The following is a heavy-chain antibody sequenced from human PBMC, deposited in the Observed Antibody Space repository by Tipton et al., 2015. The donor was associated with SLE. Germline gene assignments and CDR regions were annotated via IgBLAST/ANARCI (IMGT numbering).Heavy chain of an antibody. Sequence: QLVQSGGALVQPGGSLRLSCAASGFTVSSNYMSWVRQAPGKGLEWLSVIYSGGSTYCADSVKGRFTISRDNSKNTLYLQMNSLRAEDTAVYYCASLKQGSYWGQGTLVTVSS. V-gene: IGHV3-66*01. CDR1: GFTVSSNY. CDR2: IYSGGST. D-gene: IGHD3-10*01. J-gene: IGHJ4*02. CDR3: ASLKQGSY.